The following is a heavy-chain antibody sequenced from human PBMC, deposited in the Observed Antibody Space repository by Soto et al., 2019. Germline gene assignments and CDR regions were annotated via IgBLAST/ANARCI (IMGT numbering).Heavy chain of an antibody. J-gene: IGHJ4*02. Sequence: PGGSLRLSCAASGFAFSNYAMGWVRQAPGKGLEWVSSISTSIDATYYADSVKGRFTISRDDSKNTLYLQMNSLRAEVSAVYYCAKDRTVAARNFDYWGQGTQVTVSS. V-gene: IGHV3-23*01. CDR1: GFAFSNYA. D-gene: IGHD6-6*01. CDR2: ISTSIDAT. CDR3: AKDRTVAARNFDY.